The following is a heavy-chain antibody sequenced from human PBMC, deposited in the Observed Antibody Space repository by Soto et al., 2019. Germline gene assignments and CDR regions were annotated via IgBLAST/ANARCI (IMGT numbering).Heavy chain of an antibody. CDR1: VDSITTYY. D-gene: IGHD6-13*01. Sequence: PSETLSLTCTVSVDSITTYYRSWIRQPAGKGLEWIGRIDASGNTNYNPSLNSRVTMSIDTSKKQFSLKLTSVTAADTAIYYCARYSNNWFQTEGMDVWGQGTTVTVSS. CDR3: ARYSNNWFQTEGMDV. CDR2: IDASGNT. V-gene: IGHV4-4*07. J-gene: IGHJ6*02.